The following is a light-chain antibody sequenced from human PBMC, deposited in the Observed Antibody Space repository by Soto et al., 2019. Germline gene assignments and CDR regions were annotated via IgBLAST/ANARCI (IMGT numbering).Light chain of an antibody. CDR1: QSVSSSY. Sequence: EIVLTQSPGTLSLSPGERATLSCRASQSVSSSYFAWYQQKPGQGPRLLIYGASSRATGIPDRFSGSGSGTDFALILSRLEPEDFAVYYCQQYGMSPRTFGQGTKVEIK. J-gene: IGKJ1*01. CDR2: GAS. CDR3: QQYGMSPRT. V-gene: IGKV3-20*01.